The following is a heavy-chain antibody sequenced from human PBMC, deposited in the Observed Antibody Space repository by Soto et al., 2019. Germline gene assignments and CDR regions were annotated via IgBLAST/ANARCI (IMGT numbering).Heavy chain of an antibody. J-gene: IGHJ6*02. CDR1: GFTFSSYA. V-gene: IGHV3-30-3*01. Sequence: GGSLRLSCAASGFTFSSYAMHWVRQAPGKGLEWVAVISYDGSNKYYADSVKGRFTISRDNSKNTLYLQMNSLRAEDTAVYYCARGQEFLEWLHQEYYYYGMDVWGQGTTVTVSS. CDR2: ISYDGSNK. D-gene: IGHD3-3*01. CDR3: ARGQEFLEWLHQEYYYYGMDV.